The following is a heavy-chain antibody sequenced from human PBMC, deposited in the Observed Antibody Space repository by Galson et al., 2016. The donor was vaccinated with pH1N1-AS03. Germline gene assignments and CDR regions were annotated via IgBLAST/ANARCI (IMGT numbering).Heavy chain of an antibody. V-gene: IGHV3-21*04. D-gene: IGHD5-24*01. J-gene: IGHJ4*02. CDR2: IRNSGGEAI. Sequence: SLRLSCAASGFTFSSYSMTWVRQAPGKGLEWVSFIRNSGGEAIFYADSVKGRFTTSRDNAKSSVYLQIHSLRADDTAVYYCATTDGYNSYSDYWGQGTQVTVSP. CDR3: ATTDGYNSYSDY. CDR1: GFTFSSYS.